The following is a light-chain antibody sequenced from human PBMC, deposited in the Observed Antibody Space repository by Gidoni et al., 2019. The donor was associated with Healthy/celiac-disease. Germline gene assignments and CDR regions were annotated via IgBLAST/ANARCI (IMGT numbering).Light chain of an antibody. CDR2: DAS. J-gene: IGKJ3*01. Sequence: DIQMSQSPSSLSASVGDRVTITCQASQDISNYLNWYQQKPGKAPKLLLYDASNLETGVPSRFSGSGSGTDFTFTISSLQPEDIATYYCQQYDNPIFTFGPGTKVDIK. CDR3: QQYDNPIFT. V-gene: IGKV1-33*01. CDR1: QDISNY.